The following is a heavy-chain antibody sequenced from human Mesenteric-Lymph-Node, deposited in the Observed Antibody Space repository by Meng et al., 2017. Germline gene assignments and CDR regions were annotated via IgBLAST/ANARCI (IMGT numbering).Heavy chain of an antibody. D-gene: IGHD4-17*01. CDR2: IYPDDSNT. CDR1: GYLFYGHW. CDR3: ARRAGDYEYFHR. J-gene: IGHJ1*01. V-gene: IGHV5-51*04. Sequence: KVSCKGSGYLFYGHWIVWVRQMPGKGLEWMGLIYPDDSNTRYSPSFQGQVTFSADKPINTAYLQWSSLKASDTAMYFCARRAGDYEYFHRWGQGTPVTVSS.